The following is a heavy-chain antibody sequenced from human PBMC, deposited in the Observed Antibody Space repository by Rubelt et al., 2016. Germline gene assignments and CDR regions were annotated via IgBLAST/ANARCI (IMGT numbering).Heavy chain of an antibody. Sequence: QLQLQESGPGLVKPSETLSLTCTVSGGSFSGYYWSWIRQPPGKGPEWIGSIYRSGSTCYNPSLKSRVTISVDTSKNQFSLKLSSVTAADTAMYYCEGYCRKNDAFDIWGQGTMVTVSS. CDR2: IYRSGST. J-gene: IGHJ3*02. CDR1: GGSFSGYY. D-gene: IGHD2-15*01. V-gene: IGHV4-59*04. CDR3: EGYCRKNDAFDI.